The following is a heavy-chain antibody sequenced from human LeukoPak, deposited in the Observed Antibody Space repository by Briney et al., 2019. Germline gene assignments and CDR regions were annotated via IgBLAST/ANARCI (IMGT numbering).Heavy chain of an antibody. CDR2: INHSGST. D-gene: IGHD2-2*01. J-gene: IGHJ6*03. V-gene: IGHV4-34*01. CDR3: ASVQPRRCSSTSCYFSPRYYYYYMDV. CDR1: GGSFSGYY. Sequence: PSETLSLTCAVYGGSFSGYYWSWIRQPPGKGLEWIGEINHSGSTNYNRSLKSRVTRSVDTSKNQFSLKLSSVTSADTAVYYCASVQPRRCSSTSCYFSPRYYYYYMDVWGKGTTVTVSS.